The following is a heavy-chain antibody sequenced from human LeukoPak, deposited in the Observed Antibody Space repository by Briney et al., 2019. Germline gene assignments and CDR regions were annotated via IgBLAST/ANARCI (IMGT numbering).Heavy chain of an antibody. J-gene: IGHJ6*03. CDR1: GYTFTSYG. V-gene: IGHV1-18*01. D-gene: IGHD2-2*02. CDR3: ARTPIPNYYYYYMDV. Sequence: GASVKVSCKASGYTFTSYGISWVRQAPGQGLEWMGWISAYNGNTNYAQKLQGRVTMTTDTSTSTAYMELRSLRSDDTAVYYCARTPIPNYYYYYMDVWGNGTTVTVSS. CDR2: ISAYNGNT.